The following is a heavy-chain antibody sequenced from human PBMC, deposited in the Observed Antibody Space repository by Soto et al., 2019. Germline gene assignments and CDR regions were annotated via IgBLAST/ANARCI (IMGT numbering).Heavy chain of an antibody. CDR1: GGSINTYNLF. CDR3: ARVNVTLDL. CDR2: IHYGGNA. V-gene: IGHV4-39*01. Sequence: QLQLEESGPGLVGPSETLSLTCTVSGGSINTYNLFWAWVRQPPGKGLEWIASIHYGGNAYYSPSLTTRPTISRDTSKNRVSLELRSVTAADTAVYYCARVNVTLDLWGLGTLVTVSS. J-gene: IGHJ4*02. D-gene: IGHD2-21*02.